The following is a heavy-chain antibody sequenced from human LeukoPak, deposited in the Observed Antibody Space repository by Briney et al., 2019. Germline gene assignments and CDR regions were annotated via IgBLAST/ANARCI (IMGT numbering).Heavy chain of an antibody. Sequence: GGSLRLSCAASGFTVSSNYMSWVRQAPGKGLEWVSVIYSGGSTYYADSVKGRFTISRDNSKNTLYLQMNSLRAEDTAVYYCAKRLGIAAAGPYNWFDPWGQGTLVTVSS. CDR1: GFTVSSNY. V-gene: IGHV3-53*01. CDR2: IYSGGST. J-gene: IGHJ5*02. D-gene: IGHD6-13*01. CDR3: AKRLGIAAAGPYNWFDP.